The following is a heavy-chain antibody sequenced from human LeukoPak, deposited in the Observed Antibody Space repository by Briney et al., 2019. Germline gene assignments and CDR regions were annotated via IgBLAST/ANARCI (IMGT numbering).Heavy chain of an antibody. V-gene: IGHV3-7*01. CDR1: GFTFSNYG. D-gene: IGHD3-22*01. Sequence: PGGTLRLSCAASGFTFSNYGMSWVRQAPGKGLEWVANIKQDGSEKYYVDSVKGRFTISRDNAKNSLYLQMNSLRAEDTAVYYCARVSMIVVVMAFDIWGQGTMVTVSS. J-gene: IGHJ3*02. CDR3: ARVSMIVVVMAFDI. CDR2: IKQDGSEK.